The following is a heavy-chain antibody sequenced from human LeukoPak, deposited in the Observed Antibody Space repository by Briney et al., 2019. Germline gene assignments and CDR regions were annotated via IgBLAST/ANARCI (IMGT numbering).Heavy chain of an antibody. V-gene: IGHV3-23*01. CDR2: ISGSGSST. CDR3: AKGSLRLGELSSWTLDY. Sequence: GGSLRLSCAASGFTFSTYAMSWVRQALGKGLEWVSSISGSGSSTSYADSVKGLFTISRDNSKNTLDLQMNSLRAEDTAIYYCAKGSLRLGELSSWTLDYWGQGTLVTVSS. J-gene: IGHJ4*02. D-gene: IGHD3-16*02. CDR1: GFTFSTYA.